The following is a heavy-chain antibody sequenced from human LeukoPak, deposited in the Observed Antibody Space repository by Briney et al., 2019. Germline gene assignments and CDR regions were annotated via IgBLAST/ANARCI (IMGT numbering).Heavy chain of an antibody. CDR2: ISSSSYI. Sequence: GGSLRLSCAASGFTFSTFAMIWVRQPPGKGLEWVSSISSSSYIYYADSVKGRFTISRDNAKNSLYLQMNSLRAEDTAVYYCARGKSNYGDYVDYWGQGTLVTVSS. V-gene: IGHV3-21*01. J-gene: IGHJ4*02. CDR1: GFTFSTFA. CDR3: ARGKSNYGDYVDY. D-gene: IGHD4-17*01.